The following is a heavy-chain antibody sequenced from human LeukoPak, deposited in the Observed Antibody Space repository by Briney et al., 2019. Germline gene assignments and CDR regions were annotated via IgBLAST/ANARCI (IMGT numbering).Heavy chain of an antibody. CDR3: ARAHSSSWYSGRFDY. Sequence: GGSLRLSCAASGFTFSSYSMNRVRQAPGKGLEWVSYISSSSSTIYYADSVKGRFTISRDNAKNSLYLQMNSLRAEDTAVYYCARAHSSSWYSGRFDYWGQGTLVTVSS. V-gene: IGHV3-48*04. J-gene: IGHJ4*02. CDR1: GFTFSSYS. D-gene: IGHD6-13*01. CDR2: ISSSSSTI.